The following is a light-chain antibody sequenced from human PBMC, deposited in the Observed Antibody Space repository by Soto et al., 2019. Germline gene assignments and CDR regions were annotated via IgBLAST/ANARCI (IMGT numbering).Light chain of an antibody. CDR3: LQYSTWPPLYT. V-gene: IGKV3-15*01. J-gene: IGKJ2*01. CDR2: DAS. CDR1: QSVSSY. Sequence: EIVMTQSPATLSVYLGERVTLSCRASQSVSSYLAWYQQKPGQAPRLLISDASTRATDIPDRFSGSGSGTDFTLTISSLQSTDLAVYYCLQYSTWPPLYTFGQGTKLEI.